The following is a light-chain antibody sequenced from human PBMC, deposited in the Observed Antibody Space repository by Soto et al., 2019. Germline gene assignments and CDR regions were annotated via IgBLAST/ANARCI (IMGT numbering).Light chain of an antibody. CDR1: SSDVGGFKY. V-gene: IGLV2-11*01. Sequence: QSVLTQPASVSGSPGQSVTISCTGTSSDVGGFKYVSWYQQQPGKAPKVLIYDVSQRPSGVPDRFSGSTSGNTASLTISGLQAEDEADYYCCSYGGSYVFGTGTKVTVL. CDR2: DVS. CDR3: CSYGGSYV. J-gene: IGLJ1*01.